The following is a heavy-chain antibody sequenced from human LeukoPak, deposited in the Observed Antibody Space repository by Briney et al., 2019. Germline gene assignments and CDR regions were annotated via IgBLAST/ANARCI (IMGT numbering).Heavy chain of an antibody. V-gene: IGHV3-11*06. CDR2: ISSSSSYT. Sequence: PGGSLRLSCAASGFTFSDYYMSWIRQAPGKGLEWVSYISSSSSYTNYADSVKGRFTISRDNSKNTLYLQMNSLRAEDTAVYYCAKGTHYYDSSGYWGAFDIWGQGTMVTVSS. J-gene: IGHJ3*02. D-gene: IGHD3-22*01. CDR3: AKGTHYYDSSGYWGAFDI. CDR1: GFTFSDYY.